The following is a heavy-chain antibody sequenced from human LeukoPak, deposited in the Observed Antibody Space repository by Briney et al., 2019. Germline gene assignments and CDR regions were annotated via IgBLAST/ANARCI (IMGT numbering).Heavy chain of an antibody. CDR3: AREGQVFWSGYYPDYYYYYMDV. J-gene: IGHJ6*03. Sequence: SQTLSLTCTVSGGSISSGSYYWSWIRQPAGKGLEWIGRIYTSGSTNYNPSLKSRITISVDTSKNQFSLKLSSVTAADTAVYYCAREGQVFWSGYYPDYYYYYMDVWGKGTTVTVSS. CDR2: IYTSGST. CDR1: GGSISSGSYY. D-gene: IGHD3-3*01. V-gene: IGHV4-61*02.